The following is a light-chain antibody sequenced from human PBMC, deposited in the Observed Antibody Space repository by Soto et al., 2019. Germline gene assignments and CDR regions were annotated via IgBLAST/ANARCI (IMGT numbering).Light chain of an antibody. J-gene: IGLJ2*01. CDR2: EVS. Sequence: QSVLTQPASVSGSPGQSITISCTGTSSDAGDYNYVSWYQQHPGKVPKLMISEVSNRPSGVSNRFSGSKSGNTASLTISGLQPEDEADYYCSSYTSSSTLVFGGGTQLTVL. V-gene: IGLV2-14*01. CDR1: SSDAGDYNY. CDR3: SSYTSSSTLV.